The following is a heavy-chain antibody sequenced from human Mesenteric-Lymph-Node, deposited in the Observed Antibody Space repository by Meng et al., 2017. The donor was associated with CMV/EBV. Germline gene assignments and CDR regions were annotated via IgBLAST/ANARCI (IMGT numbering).Heavy chain of an antibody. CDR3: ARGGSKY. CDR2: VNPNSGNT. CDR1: GYTFNTYD. Sequence: ASVKVSCKASGYTFNTYDINWVRQAPGQGLEWVGWVNPNSGNTGYIKKFQGRVAMTTNSSINTAYMELSSLTSEDTAMYYCARGGSKYWGQGTQVTVSS. J-gene: IGHJ4*02. V-gene: IGHV1-8*02. D-gene: IGHD2-15*01.